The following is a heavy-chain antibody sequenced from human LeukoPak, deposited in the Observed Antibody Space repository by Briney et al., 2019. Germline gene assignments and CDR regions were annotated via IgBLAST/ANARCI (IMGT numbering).Heavy chain of an antibody. CDR3: ARDPDCSSTRCSESPFDY. V-gene: IGHV1-18*01. Sequence: ASVKVSCKASGYRFTSYGISWVRQAPGQGLEWMAWISAYNGNTNYAQEFQGRVIMTTDTSTSTAYMELRSLRSDDTAVYYCARDPDCSSTRCSESPFDYWGQGTLVTVSS. D-gene: IGHD2-2*01. CDR1: GYRFTSYG. CDR2: ISAYNGNT. J-gene: IGHJ4*02.